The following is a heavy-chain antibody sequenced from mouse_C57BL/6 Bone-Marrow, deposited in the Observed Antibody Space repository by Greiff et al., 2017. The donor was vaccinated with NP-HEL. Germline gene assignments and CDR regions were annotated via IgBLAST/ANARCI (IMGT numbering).Heavy chain of an antibody. CDR3: ARDGLLPFAY. CDR2: IHPNSGST. V-gene: IGHV1-64*01. J-gene: IGHJ3*01. D-gene: IGHD2-3*01. CDR1: GYTFTSYW. Sequence: QVQLKQPGAELVKPGASVKLSCKASGYTFTSYWMHWVKQRPGQGLEWIGMIHPNSGSTNYNEKFKSKATLTVDKSSSTAYMQLSSLTSEDSAVYYCARDGLLPFAYWGKGTLVTVSA.